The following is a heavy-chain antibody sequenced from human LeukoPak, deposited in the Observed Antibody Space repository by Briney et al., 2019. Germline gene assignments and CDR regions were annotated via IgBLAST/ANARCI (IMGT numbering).Heavy chain of an antibody. CDR2: ISSDGSDT. V-gene: IGHV3-74*01. J-gene: IGHJ4*02. D-gene: IGHD3-3*01. CDR3: AKDHYWSIDY. Sequence: GGSLRLSCVASGFTLSGYWMHWVRRAPGKGLVWVSRISSDGSDTSYADSVKGRFTISRDIAKNTLYLQMNSLRAEDTGVYYCAKDHYWSIDYWGRGTLVTVSS. CDR1: GFTLSGYW.